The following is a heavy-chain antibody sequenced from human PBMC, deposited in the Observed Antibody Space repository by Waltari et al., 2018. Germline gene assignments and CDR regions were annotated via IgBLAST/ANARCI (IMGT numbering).Heavy chain of an antibody. J-gene: IGHJ6*02. CDR1: GFTFSSYG. Sequence: QVQLVESGGGVVQPGRSLRLSCAASGFTFSSYGMHWVRQAPGKGLECVGVIWYDGSNKYYADSVKGRFTISRDNSKNTRYLQMNSLRAEDTAVYYCAREWDSSGWIYYYYGMDVWGQGTTVTVSS. CDR2: IWYDGSNK. CDR3: AREWDSSGWIYYYYGMDV. D-gene: IGHD6-19*01. V-gene: IGHV3-33*01.